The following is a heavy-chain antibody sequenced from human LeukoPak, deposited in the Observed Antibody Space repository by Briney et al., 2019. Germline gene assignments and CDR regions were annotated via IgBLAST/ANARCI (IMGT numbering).Heavy chain of an antibody. CDR3: TRIRRGSLTSVDY. D-gene: IGHD1-26*01. Sequence: PGGSLRLSCAASGFSFSTYWMHWVRQAPGEGLVWVSRISDDGRSTDYAESVKGRFTISRDNAKNTLYLQMNSLRVEDTGIYYCTRIRRGSLTSVDYWGQGTLVTVSS. CDR2: ISDDGRST. CDR1: GFSFSTYW. J-gene: IGHJ4*02. V-gene: IGHV3-74*01.